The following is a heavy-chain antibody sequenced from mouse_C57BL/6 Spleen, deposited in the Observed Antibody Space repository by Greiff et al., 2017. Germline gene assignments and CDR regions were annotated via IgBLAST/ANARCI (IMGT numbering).Heavy chain of an antibody. V-gene: IGHV3-6*01. CDR2: ISYDGSN. Sequence: EVKLQESGPGLVKPSQSLSLTCSVTGYSITSGYNWNWIRQFPGNKLGWMGYISYDGSNNYNPSLKNRISITRDTSKNQFFLKLNSVTTEDTATYYCARNDSNLAFDYWGQGTTRTVSS. D-gene: IGHD2-5*01. CDR1: GYSITSGYN. CDR3: ARNDSNLAFDY. J-gene: IGHJ2*01.